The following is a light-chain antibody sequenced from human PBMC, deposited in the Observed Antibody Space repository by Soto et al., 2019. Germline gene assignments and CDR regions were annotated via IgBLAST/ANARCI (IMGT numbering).Light chain of an antibody. CDR3: GGWDDRLSGPV. Sequence: QSVLTQPPSASGTPGQRVNISCSGSSSNIGSNYVYWYRQFPGTAPKLLIQRNNQRPSGVPARFSGSKSGTSASLAISGLRSEDEADYYCGGWDDRLSGPVFGGGTKVPVL. CDR2: RNN. V-gene: IGLV1-47*01. J-gene: IGLJ2*01. CDR1: SSNIGSNY.